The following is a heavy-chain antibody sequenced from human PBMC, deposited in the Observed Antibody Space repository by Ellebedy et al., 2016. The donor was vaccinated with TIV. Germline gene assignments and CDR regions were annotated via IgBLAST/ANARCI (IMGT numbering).Heavy chain of an antibody. CDR2: ISWNSGSI. D-gene: IGHD1-26*01. Sequence: GGSLRLSXAASGFTFDDYAMHWVRQAPGKGLEWVSGISWNSGSIGYADSVKGRFTISRDNAKNSLYLQMNSLRAEDTAVYYCARRLSGSYSFDYWGQGTLVTVSS. V-gene: IGHV3-9*01. J-gene: IGHJ4*02. CDR1: GFTFDDYA. CDR3: ARRLSGSYSFDY.